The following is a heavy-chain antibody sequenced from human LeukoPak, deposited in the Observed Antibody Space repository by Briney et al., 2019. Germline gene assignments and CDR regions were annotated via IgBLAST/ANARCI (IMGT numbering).Heavy chain of an antibody. V-gene: IGHV4-30-4*01. CDR2: ITLYSDTT. D-gene: IGHD2-2*01. CDR3: ARGFGYDFADY. Sequence: PSQTLSLTCSISGGSISSGDHYWTWLRQPPGGGLEWMGFITLYSDTTSYNPSLKSRLMISIDTSKKKSSLTLTSVTAADTAVYFCARGFGYDFADYWGQGILVTVSS. J-gene: IGHJ4*02. CDR1: GGSISSGDHY.